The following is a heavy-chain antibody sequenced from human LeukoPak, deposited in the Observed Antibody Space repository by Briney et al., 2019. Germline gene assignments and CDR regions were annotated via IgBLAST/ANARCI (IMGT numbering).Heavy chain of an antibody. V-gene: IGHV3-15*01. CDR3: TTEALLWFGGFGY. D-gene: IGHD3-10*01. Sequence: GGSLRLSCAASGFTFSNAWMSWVRQAPGKGLEWVGRIKSKTDGGTTDYAAPVKGRFTISRDDSKNTLYLQMNSLKTEDTAVYYCTTEALLWFGGFGYWGQGTLVTVSP. CDR1: GFTFSNAW. CDR2: IKSKTDGGTT. J-gene: IGHJ4*02.